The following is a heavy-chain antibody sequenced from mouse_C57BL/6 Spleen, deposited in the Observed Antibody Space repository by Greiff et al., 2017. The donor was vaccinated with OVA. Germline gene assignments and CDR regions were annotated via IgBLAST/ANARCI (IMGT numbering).Heavy chain of an antibody. CDR2: IDPETGGT. D-gene: IGHD1-1*01. Sequence: QVQLQPSGAELVRPGASVTLSCKASGYTFTDYEMHWVKQTPVHGLEWIGAIDPETGGTAYNQKFKGKAILTADKSSSTAYMELSSLTSEDSAVYYCTSSTPITTVTYWGQGTLVTVSA. V-gene: IGHV1-15*01. CDR3: TSSTPITTVTY. J-gene: IGHJ3*01. CDR1: GYTFTDYE.